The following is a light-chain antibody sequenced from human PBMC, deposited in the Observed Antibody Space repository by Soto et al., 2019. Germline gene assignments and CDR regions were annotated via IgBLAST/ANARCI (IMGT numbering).Light chain of an antibody. CDR1: QSVSSSY. CDR2: GAS. J-gene: IGKJ1*01. Sequence: DIVLTQSPVTLSLSPGERATLSCRASQSVSSSYLAWYQQKPGQAPRLLIYGASTRATDMPGRFSGRGAGAEFTLTISSLQSEDFAVYYCQQYRSWPRTFGQGTKVDIK. V-gene: IGKV3-15*01. CDR3: QQYRSWPRT.